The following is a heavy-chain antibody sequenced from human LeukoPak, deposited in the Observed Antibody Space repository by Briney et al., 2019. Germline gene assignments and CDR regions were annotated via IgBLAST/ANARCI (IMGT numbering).Heavy chain of an antibody. J-gene: IGHJ6*02. D-gene: IGHD4-23*01. V-gene: IGHV1-18*01. CDR1: GYTFTNYA. CDR2: ISAYNGNT. CDR3: ARVQMTTVVTTGSMDV. Sequence: ASVKVSCKASGYTFTNYAISWVRQAPGQGLEWMGWISAYNGNTNYAQNLQGRVTMTTDTSTSTAYMELRSLRSDDTAVYYCARVQMTTVVTTGSMDVWGQGTTVTVSS.